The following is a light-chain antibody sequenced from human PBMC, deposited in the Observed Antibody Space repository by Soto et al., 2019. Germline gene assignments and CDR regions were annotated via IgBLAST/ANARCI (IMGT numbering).Light chain of an antibody. CDR3: QQSYSTPTWT. Sequence: DIQLTQSPSSLSAYVGDKVTITCRASQSIRSYLNWVQQKPGKAPKLLIYDASSLQTGVPSRFSGSGSGTDFSLTISSLQPEDFATYYCQQSYSTPTWTFGQGTKVDIK. CDR2: DAS. CDR1: QSIRSY. V-gene: IGKV1-39*01. J-gene: IGKJ1*01.